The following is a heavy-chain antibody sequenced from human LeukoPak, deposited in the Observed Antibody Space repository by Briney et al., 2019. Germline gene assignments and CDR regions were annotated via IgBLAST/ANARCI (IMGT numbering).Heavy chain of an antibody. V-gene: IGHV1-18*01. CDR1: GYTFTSYG. CDR3: ARDYGTVRYFDWLLQVFDY. J-gene: IGHJ4*02. Sequence: ASVKVSCKASGYTFTSYGISWVRQAPGQGLEWMGWISAYNGNTNYAQKLQGRVTMTTDTSTSTAYMELRSLRSDDTAVYYCARDYGTVRYFDWLLQVFDYWGQGTLATVSS. CDR2: ISAYNGNT. D-gene: IGHD3-9*01.